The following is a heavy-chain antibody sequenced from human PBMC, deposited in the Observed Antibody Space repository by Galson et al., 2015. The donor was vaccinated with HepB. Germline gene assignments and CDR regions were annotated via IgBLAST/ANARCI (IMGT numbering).Heavy chain of an antibody. V-gene: IGHV3-30*14. J-gene: IGHJ3*02. CDR2: ISYDGGKK. D-gene: IGHD1-14*01. Sequence: SLRLSCAVFGFTFNTYAFNWVRQTPGKGLEWVAFISYDGGKKSYADSVKGRFTISRDNSKNTLYLEMNTLRDEDTAVYYCAREILEAVATGVEAFDIWGQGTMITVSS. CDR3: AREILEAVATGVEAFDI. CDR1: GFTFNTYA.